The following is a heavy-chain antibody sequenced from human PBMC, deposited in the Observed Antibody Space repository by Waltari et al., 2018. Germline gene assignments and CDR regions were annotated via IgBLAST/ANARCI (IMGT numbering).Heavy chain of an antibody. CDR1: GFTCSSYG. V-gene: IGHV3-33*06. D-gene: IGHD1-26*01. J-gene: IGHJ4*02. CDR2: IWYDGSNE. CDR3: AKDRQAGTYLGLNFLY. Sequence: QVQLVESGGGVVQPGMSLRLACAASGFTCSSYGMHWVRQAPGTGLEWLAVIWYDGSNEYYADSVKGRFTISRDNAKNTLYLQMNGLRAEDTAVYYCAKDRQAGTYLGLNFLYWGQGTLVTVSS.